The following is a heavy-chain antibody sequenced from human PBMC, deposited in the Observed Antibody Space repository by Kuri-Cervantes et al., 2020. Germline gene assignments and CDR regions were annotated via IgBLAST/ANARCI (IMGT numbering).Heavy chain of an antibody. CDR1: GWSFSGYY. J-gene: IGHJ1*01. CDR2: IDYSGST. CDR3: ADDYVWGSYLQN. V-gene: IGHV4-34*01. D-gene: IGHD3-16*02. Sequence: SETLSLTCAVYGWSFSGYYWTWIRQPPEKGLEWIGTIDYSGSTYYDPSLKSRVTISVDTSKNQFSLKLSSVTAADTAVYYCADDYVWGSYLQNWGQGTLVTVSS.